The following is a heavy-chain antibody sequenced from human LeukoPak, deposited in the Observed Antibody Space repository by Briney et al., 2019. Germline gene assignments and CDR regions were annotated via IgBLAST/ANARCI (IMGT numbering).Heavy chain of an antibody. V-gene: IGHV4-31*03. CDR2: IYYSGST. CDR1: GGSISSGGYY. CDR3: ARAPRPASVGGGNNLFGP. Sequence: PSQTLSLTCTVSGGSISSGGYYWSWIRQHPGKGLEWIGYIYYSGSTYYNPSLKSRVTISLDMSRTQFSLKLSSVTAADTAVYFCARAPRPASVGGGNNLFGPWGQGTLVTVSS. D-gene: IGHD2-15*01. J-gene: IGHJ5*02.